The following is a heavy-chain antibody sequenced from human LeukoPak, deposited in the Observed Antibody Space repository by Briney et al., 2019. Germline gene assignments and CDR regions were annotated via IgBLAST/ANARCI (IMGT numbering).Heavy chain of an antibody. V-gene: IGHV3-74*01. CDR3: AKDSRVVTDTPGDY. D-gene: IGHD4-23*01. Sequence: PGGSLRLSCAASGFTFSSYWMHWVRQAPGKGLVWVSRINSDGSDTTYADSVKGRFTISRDNSKNTLFLQMNSLRAEDTAVYYCAKDSRVVTDTPGDYWGQGTLVTVSS. CDR2: INSDGSDT. J-gene: IGHJ4*02. CDR1: GFTFSSYW.